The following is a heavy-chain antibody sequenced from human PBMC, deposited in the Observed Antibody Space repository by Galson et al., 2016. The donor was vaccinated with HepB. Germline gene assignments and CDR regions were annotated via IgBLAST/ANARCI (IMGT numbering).Heavy chain of an antibody. J-gene: IGHJ4*02. CDR3: AARGNSWPYY. CDR2: IVAGNGDT. CDR1: GVTLSTSA. D-gene: IGHD6-13*01. Sequence: SVQDSCQASGVTLSTSAVQWVRQARGQHLEWIGWIVAGNGDTKYAQKFQERVTITRDMSTRTAYMELSSLTSEDTAVYYCAARGNSWPYYWGQGTLVTVSS. V-gene: IGHV1-58*01.